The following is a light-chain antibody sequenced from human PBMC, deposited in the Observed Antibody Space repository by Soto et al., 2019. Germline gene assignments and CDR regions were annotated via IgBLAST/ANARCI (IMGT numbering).Light chain of an antibody. V-gene: IGKV3-15*01. CDR3: QQYNNWF. CDR1: QSVSSN. Sequence: EIVMTQSPATLSVSPGERATLSCRASQSVSSNLAWYQQKPGQAPRLLIYGASTRATGIPARFSGSGSGTEFTLTISSLQSEDFAVSYCQQYNNWFFGGGTKVEIK. CDR2: GAS. J-gene: IGKJ4*01.